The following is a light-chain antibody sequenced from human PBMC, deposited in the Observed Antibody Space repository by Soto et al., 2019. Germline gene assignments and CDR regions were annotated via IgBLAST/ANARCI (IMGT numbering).Light chain of an antibody. J-gene: IGLJ3*02. CDR3: TSYVGNDIWV. Sequence: QSALTQPPSASGSPGQSVTISCTGTSSDVGAYKYVSWYQQYPGKAPKLMIYEVTKRPSGVPDRCSGSKSGNTASLSVSGLQVEDEADYYCTSYVGNDIWVFGGGTKRPVL. V-gene: IGLV2-8*01. CDR2: EVT. CDR1: SSDVGAYKY.